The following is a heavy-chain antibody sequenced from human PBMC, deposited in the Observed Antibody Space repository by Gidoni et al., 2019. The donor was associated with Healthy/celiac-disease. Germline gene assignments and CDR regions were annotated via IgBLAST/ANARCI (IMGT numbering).Heavy chain of an antibody. V-gene: IGHV3-23*01. CDR2: ISGSGVST. D-gene: IGHD6-13*01. J-gene: IGHJ6*02. CDR1: GFPVSRYA. Sequence: EVQLLESGGGLVQPGGSLRLSCGAAGFPVSRYAMSWVRQVQGKGLGWVSAISGSGVSTYYADSVKGRFTISRDNSKNTLYLQMNSLRAEDTAVYYCAKRRAAAVGYYGMDVWGQGTTVTVSS. CDR3: AKRRAAAVGYYGMDV.